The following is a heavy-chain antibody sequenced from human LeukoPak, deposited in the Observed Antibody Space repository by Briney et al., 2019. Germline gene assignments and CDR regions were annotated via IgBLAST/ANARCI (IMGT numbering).Heavy chain of an antibody. J-gene: IGHJ4*02. CDR2: INTNGRTT. D-gene: IGHD3-22*01. CDR3: AKVLHYYDSSGYYQETYYFDY. CDR1: GFPFSSFW. V-gene: IGHV3-74*01. Sequence: GGSLRLSCATSGFPFSSFWMHWVRQVPGKGLVWVSRINTNGRTTTYADSVKGRFTISRDNSKNTLYLQMNSLRAEDTAVYYCAKVLHYYDSSGYYQETYYFDYWGQGTLVTVSS.